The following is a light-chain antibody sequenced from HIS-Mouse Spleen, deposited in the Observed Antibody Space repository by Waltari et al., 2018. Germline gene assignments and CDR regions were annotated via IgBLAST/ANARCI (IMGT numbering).Light chain of an antibody. CDR2: EER. CDR3: YSTDSSGNHRV. J-gene: IGLJ2*01. V-gene: IGLV3-10*01. Sequence: SYELTQPPSVSVSPGQTARITCSGDGLQKKYAYWYQQKSGQAPVLVIYEERKRPTGLPEGFSGSSSGTMATLTISGAQVEDEADYYCYSTDSSGNHRVFGGGTKLTVL. CDR1: GLQKKY.